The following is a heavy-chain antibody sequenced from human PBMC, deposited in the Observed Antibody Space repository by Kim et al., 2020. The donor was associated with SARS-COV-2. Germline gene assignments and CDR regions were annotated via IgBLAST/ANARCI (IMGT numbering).Heavy chain of an antibody. V-gene: IGHV4-34*01. D-gene: IGHD4-4*01. J-gene: IGHJ6*02. Sequence: SETLSLTCAVYGGSFSGYYWSWIRQPPGKGLEWIGEINHSGSTNYNPSLKSRVTISVDTSKNQFSLKLSSVTAADTAVYYCARGRVGTVGYYYYYGMDVWGQGTTVTVSS. CDR3: ARGRVGTVGYYYYYGMDV. CDR1: GGSFSGYY. CDR2: INHSGST.